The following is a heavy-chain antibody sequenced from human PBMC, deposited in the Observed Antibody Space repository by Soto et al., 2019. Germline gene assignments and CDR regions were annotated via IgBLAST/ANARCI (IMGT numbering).Heavy chain of an antibody. CDR1: GYTFTSYD. Sequence: QVQLVQSGAEVKKPGASVKVSCKASGYTFTSYDISWVRQAPGQGLEWMGWIRVYNGKTNYAQKFQGRVTITADTSANTVYLELSSLRSEDTAVYYCASTKYDSSAYYYWYLGLWGRGTLVTVSS. D-gene: IGHD3-22*01. CDR3: ASTKYDSSAYYYWYLGL. J-gene: IGHJ2*01. V-gene: IGHV1-18*04. CDR2: IRVYNGKT.